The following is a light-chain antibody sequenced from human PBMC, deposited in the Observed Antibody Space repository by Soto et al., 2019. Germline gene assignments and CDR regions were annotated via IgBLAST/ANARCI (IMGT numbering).Light chain of an antibody. CDR3: SSYTSSSTQV. V-gene: IGLV2-14*01. CDR1: SSDVGGYNY. CDR2: EVS. Sequence: QSALTQPASVSGSPGQSITISCTGTSSDVGGYNYVSWYQQHPGKAPKLMIYEVSNRPPGVSNRFSGSQSGNTASLTISGLQAEDEADYYCSSYTSSSTQVFGTGTKLTVL. J-gene: IGLJ1*01.